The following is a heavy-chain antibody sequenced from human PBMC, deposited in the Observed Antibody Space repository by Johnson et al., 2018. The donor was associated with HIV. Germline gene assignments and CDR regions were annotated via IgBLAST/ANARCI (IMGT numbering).Heavy chain of an antibody. CDR3: AKGSAHDAFDI. J-gene: IGHJ3*02. CDR1: GFTFSSYA. CDR2: ISWNSGSI. V-gene: IGHV3-9*01. Sequence: VQLVESGGGVVQPGRSLRLSCAASGFTFSSYAMHWVRQAPGKGLEWVSGISWNSGSIGYADSVKGRFTISRDNAKNSLYLQMNSLRAEDTALYYCAKGSAHDAFDIWGQGTMVTVSS.